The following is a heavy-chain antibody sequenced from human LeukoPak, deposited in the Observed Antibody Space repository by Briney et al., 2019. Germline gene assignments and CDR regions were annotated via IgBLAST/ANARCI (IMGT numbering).Heavy chain of an antibody. J-gene: IGHJ6*03. CDR2: INHSGST. D-gene: IGHD2-2*01. Sequence: SETLSLTCAVYGGSFSGYYWSWIRQPPGKGLEWSGEINHSGSTNYNPSLKSRVTISVDTSKNLFSLKLSSVTAADTAVYYCARRGKKYQLISPPNPPYYYYNMSVCGKATTVTVSS. CDR1: GGSFSGYY. V-gene: IGHV4-34*01. CDR3: ARRGKKYQLISPPNPPYYYYNMSV.